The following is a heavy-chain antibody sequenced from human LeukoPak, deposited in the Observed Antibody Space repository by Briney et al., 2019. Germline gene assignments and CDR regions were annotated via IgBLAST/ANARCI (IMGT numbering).Heavy chain of an antibody. Sequence: GGSLRLSCAASGFTFSSYWMGWVRQAPGQGLEWVANIKHEGSEKYYVDSVKGRFTISRDNPKNTLYLQMNSLRAEDTAVYYCAKGPPFSSSWYFDYWAQGTLVTVSS. J-gene: IGHJ4*02. CDR1: GFTFSSYW. V-gene: IGHV3-7*03. CDR3: AKGPPFSSSWYFDY. CDR2: IKHEGSEK. D-gene: IGHD6-13*01.